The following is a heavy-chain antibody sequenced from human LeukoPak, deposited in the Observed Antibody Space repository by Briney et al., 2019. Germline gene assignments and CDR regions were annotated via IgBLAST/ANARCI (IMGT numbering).Heavy chain of an antibody. D-gene: IGHD2-21*01. CDR3: AKDSTYSSPFDI. CDR1: GFTFSSYA. Sequence: RGSLRLSCAAPGFTFSSYAMRWVRQAPGKGLEWVSAISGSGGSTYYADSVKGRFTISRDNSKNTLYLQMNSLRAEDTAVYYCAKDSTYSSPFDIWGQGTMVTVSS. CDR2: ISGSGGST. J-gene: IGHJ3*02. V-gene: IGHV3-23*01.